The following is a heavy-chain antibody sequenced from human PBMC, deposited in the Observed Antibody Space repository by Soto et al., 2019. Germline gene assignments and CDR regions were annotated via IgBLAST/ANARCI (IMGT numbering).Heavy chain of an antibody. V-gene: IGHV4-30-4*01. CDR3: ARKRGVDTISHYYYYGMDV. D-gene: IGHD5-12*01. CDR2: IYYSGST. CDR1: GGSISSGDYY. J-gene: IGHJ6*02. Sequence: QVQLQESGPGLVKPSQTLSLTCTVSGGSISSGDYYWSWIRQPPGKGLEWIGYIYYSGSTYYNPYLKSRVTISVDTSKNQFSLKLSSVTAADTAVYYCARKRGVDTISHYYYYGMDVWGQGTTVTVSS.